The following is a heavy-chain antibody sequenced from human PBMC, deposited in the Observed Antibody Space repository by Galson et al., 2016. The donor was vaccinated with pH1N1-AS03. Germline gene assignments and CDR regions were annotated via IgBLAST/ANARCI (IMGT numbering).Heavy chain of an antibody. D-gene: IGHD2-15*01. V-gene: IGHV5-51*01. CDR2: IYPDDSDT. J-gene: IGHJ4*02. CDR1: GYIFTSFW. CDR3: AKRYGYYFDY. Sequence: QSGAEVKKPGDSLTISCQASGYIFTSFWIGWVRQMPGKGLEWMGIIYPDDSDTRYSPSFQGQVTISVDKSITTAYPQWTSLKASDTAIYYCAKRYGYYFDYGGQGTPVTVSS.